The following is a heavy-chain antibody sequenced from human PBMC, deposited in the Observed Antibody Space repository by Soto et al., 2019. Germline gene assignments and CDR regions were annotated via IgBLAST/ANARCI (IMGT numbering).Heavy chain of an antibody. CDR3: ARDGGGAMDYYDSSGYFDY. CDR1: GGTFSSYA. V-gene: IGHV1-69*01. Sequence: QVQLVQSGAEVKKPGSSVKVSCKASGGTFSSYAISWVRQAPGQGLEWMGGIIPIFGTANYAQKFQGRVTITADESTSTAYMELSSLRSDDTAVYYCARDGGGAMDYYDSSGYFDYWGQGTLVTVSS. D-gene: IGHD3-22*01. CDR2: IIPIFGTA. J-gene: IGHJ4*02.